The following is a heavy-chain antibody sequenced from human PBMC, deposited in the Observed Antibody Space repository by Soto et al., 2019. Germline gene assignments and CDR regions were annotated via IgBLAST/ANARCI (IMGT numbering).Heavy chain of an antibody. CDR1: GGSISSYY. CDR2: IYYSGST. D-gene: IGHD3-10*01. CDR3: ARGGVITSSSDAFDI. Sequence: KTSETLSLTCTVSGGSISSYYWSWIRQPPGKGLEWIGYIYYSGSTNYNPSLKSRVTISVDTSKNQFSLKLSSVTAADTAVYYCARGGVITSSSDAFDIWGQGTMVTVSS. V-gene: IGHV4-59*01. J-gene: IGHJ3*02.